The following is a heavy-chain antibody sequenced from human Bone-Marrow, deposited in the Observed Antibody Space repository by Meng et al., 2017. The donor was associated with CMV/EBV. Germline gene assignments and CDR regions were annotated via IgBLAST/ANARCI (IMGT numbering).Heavy chain of an antibody. D-gene: IGHD4-23*01. J-gene: IGHJ6*02. CDR2: IDPSGGNT. Sequence: ASVKVSCKTSGYIHTSYFMHWVRQAPGQGLEWMGVIDPSGGNTNYAQKFQERVTITRDMSTSTAYMELSSLRSEDTAVYYCAADSPYGGTNSGYYYYGMDVWGQGTTVTVSS. CDR3: AADSPYGGTNSGYYYYGMDV. CDR1: GYIHTSYF. V-gene: IGHV1-46*01.